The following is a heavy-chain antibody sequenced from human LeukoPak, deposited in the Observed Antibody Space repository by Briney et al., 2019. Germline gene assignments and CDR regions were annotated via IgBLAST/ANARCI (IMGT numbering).Heavy chain of an antibody. CDR2: INPNSGGT. V-gene: IGHV1-2*02. Sequence: ASVKVSCKTSGYSFTGYYIHWVRQAPGQGFEWLEWINPNSGGTNYAQKFQDSVSMTRDTSINTAYMELSSLRLDDTAVYYCARGVAAAGSRLDPWGQGTLITVSS. CDR1: GYSFTGYY. CDR3: ARGVAAAGSRLDP. J-gene: IGHJ5*02. D-gene: IGHD6-13*01.